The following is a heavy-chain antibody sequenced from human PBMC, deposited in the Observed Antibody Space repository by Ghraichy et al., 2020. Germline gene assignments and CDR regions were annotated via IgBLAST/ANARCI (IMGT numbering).Heavy chain of an antibody. J-gene: IGHJ3*02. D-gene: IGHD3-3*01. CDR2: ISAYNGNT. Sequence: ASVKVSCKASGYTFTSYGISWVRQAPGQGLEWMGWISAYNGNTNYAQKLQGRVTMTTDTSTSTAYMELRSLRSDDTAVYYCARERTYYDFWSGYPLGDAFDIWGQGTMVTVSS. CDR3: ARERTYYDFWSGYPLGDAFDI. V-gene: IGHV1-18*01. CDR1: GYTFTSYG.